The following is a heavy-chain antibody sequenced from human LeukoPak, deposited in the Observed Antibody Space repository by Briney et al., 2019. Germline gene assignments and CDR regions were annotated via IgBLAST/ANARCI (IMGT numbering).Heavy chain of an antibody. CDR1: GNYW. Sequence: GGSLRLSCAASGNYWMHWVRQVPGKGLVWVSHINSDGSWTSYADSVKGRFTISKDNAKNTVYLQMNSLRAEDTAVYHCVSFYETYWGRGTLVTASS. D-gene: IGHD2/OR15-2a*01. CDR3: VSFYETY. CDR2: INSDGSWT. V-gene: IGHV3-74*01. J-gene: IGHJ4*02.